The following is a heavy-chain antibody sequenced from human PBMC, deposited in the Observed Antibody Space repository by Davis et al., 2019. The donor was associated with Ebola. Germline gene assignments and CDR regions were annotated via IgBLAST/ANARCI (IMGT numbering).Heavy chain of an antibody. CDR1: GGSISGYY. V-gene: IGHV4-59*12. J-gene: IGHJ5*02. D-gene: IGHD6-19*01. CDR3: ARGSLNWPGIAVASQAFDP. Sequence: SETLSLTCTVSGGSISGYYWGWVRQPPGKGLEWIGNIYFSGNTYYNPSLRSRVLISVDTSRNQFSLKLNSVTAADTAVYYCARGSLNWPGIAVASQAFDPWGQGTLVTVSS. CDR2: IYFSGNT.